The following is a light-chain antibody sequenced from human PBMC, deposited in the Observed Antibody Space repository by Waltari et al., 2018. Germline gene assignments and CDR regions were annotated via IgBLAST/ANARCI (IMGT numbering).Light chain of an antibody. Sequence: QSVLTQPPSASVTPGQRVPISCSGSHPNLGRNYIYCYQQLPGTAPRLLIYRNDQRPSGVPDRFSGSKSGTSASLAISRLRSEDEADYYCAAWDDSLSGWVFGGGTKVTVL. J-gene: IGLJ3*02. V-gene: IGLV1-47*01. CDR3: AAWDDSLSGWV. CDR2: RND. CDR1: HPNLGRNY.